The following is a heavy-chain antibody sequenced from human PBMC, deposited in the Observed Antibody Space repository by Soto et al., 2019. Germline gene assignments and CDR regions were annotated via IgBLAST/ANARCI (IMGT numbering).Heavy chain of an antibody. CDR3: ARIGYSSSCFDY. CDR2: IKQDGSQK. J-gene: IGHJ4*02. D-gene: IGHD6-6*01. V-gene: IGHV3-7*01. Sequence: GGSLRLSCAASGFTFSSYWMSWVRQAPGKGLEWVANIKQDGSQKYYVDSVKGRFTISRDNAKNSMFLQMNSLRAEDTAVYYCARIGYSSSCFDYWGQGIPVTVSS. CDR1: GFTFSSYW.